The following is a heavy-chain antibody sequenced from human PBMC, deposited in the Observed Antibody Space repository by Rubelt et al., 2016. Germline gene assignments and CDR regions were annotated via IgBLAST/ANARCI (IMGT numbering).Heavy chain of an antibody. CDR1: GFTFSSYA. CDR3: AGEYGMDV. Sequence: SGGDLVQPGGSLRLSCAASGFTFSSYAMSWVRQAPGKGLEWIGEINHSGSNNYNPSLKSRVTTSVDTSKKHFSLKLSSVTAADTAVYYCAGEYGMDVWGQGTTVTVSS. J-gene: IGHJ6*02. D-gene: IGHD2/OR15-2a*01. V-gene: IGHV4-34*01. CDR2: INHSGSN.